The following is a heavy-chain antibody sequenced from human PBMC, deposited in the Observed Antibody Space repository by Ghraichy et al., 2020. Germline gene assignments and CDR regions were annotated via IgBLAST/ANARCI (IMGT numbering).Heavy chain of an antibody. V-gene: IGHV4-39*01. CDR1: GGSISSSSYY. CDR2: IYYSGTT. D-gene: IGHD6-13*01. Sequence: SETLSLTCTVSGGSISSSSYYWGWIRQPPGKGLEWIGTIYYSGTTYYNPSLKSRVTISADTSKNQFSLKLTSVTAADTAVYYCARLGYSTLYYYKYGMDVWGQGTTVTVSS. CDR3: ARLGYSTLYYYKYGMDV. J-gene: IGHJ6*02.